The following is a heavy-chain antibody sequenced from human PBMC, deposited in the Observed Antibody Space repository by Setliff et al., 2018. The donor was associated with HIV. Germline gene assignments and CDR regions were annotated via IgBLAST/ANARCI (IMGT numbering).Heavy chain of an antibody. V-gene: IGHV4-59*11. CDR2: IYHNGFA. Sequence: SETLSLTCTVSGDSITGRWLSWIRQPPGKGLEWTGNIYHNGFANYNPSRKSRLTISVDTSKNQVSLTLSSVTPADTAVYYCARHICGTTACYAVDVWGPGTMVTVSS. D-gene: IGHD2-2*01. J-gene: IGHJ3*01. CDR3: ARHICGTTACYAVDV. CDR1: GDSITGRW.